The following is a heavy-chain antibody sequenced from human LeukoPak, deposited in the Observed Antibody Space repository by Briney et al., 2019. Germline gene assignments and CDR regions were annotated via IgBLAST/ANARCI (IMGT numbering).Heavy chain of an antibody. CDR1: GYTFTGYY. V-gene: IGHV1-2*06. CDR2: INPNSGGT. Sequence: ASVKVSCKASGYTFTGYYMHWVRQAPGQGLEWMGRINPNSGGTNYAQKSQGRVTMTRDTSISTAYMELSRLRSDDTAVYYCARVYCSGGSCYLYYFDYWGQGTLVTVSS. CDR3: ARVYCSGGSCYLYYFDY. D-gene: IGHD2-15*01. J-gene: IGHJ4*02.